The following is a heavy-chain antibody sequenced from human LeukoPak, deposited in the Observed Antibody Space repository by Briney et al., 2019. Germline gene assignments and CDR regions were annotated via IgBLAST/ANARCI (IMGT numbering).Heavy chain of an antibody. D-gene: IGHD4-17*01. V-gene: IGHV3-30-3*01. CDR3: ARDTVLYGD. CDR2: ISYDGSNK. Sequence: GGSLRLSCAASGFTFSSYAVHWVRQAPGKGLEWVAVISYDGSNKYYADSVKGRFTISRDNSKNTLYLQMNSLRAEDTAVYYCARDTVLYGDWGQGTLVTVSS. CDR1: GFTFSSYA. J-gene: IGHJ4*02.